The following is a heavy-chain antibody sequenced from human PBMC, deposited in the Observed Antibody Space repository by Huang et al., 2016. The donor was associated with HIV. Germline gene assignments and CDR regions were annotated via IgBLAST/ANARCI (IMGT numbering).Heavy chain of an antibody. J-gene: IGHJ4*02. V-gene: IGHV5-51*01. D-gene: IGHD6-6*01. CDR2: IFPADSAP. CDR3: ARRFSSSSGYFDY. Sequence: VQLVQSGAEVKKPGESLKIPCKGSGYSFSSYWIAWVRQMPGKGLEWSGIIFPADSAPTYGPSVEGQVTISAEKSIGTAYLQWSSLKASDTAMYYCARRFSSSSGYFDYWGQGSLVTVSS. CDR1: GYSFSSYW.